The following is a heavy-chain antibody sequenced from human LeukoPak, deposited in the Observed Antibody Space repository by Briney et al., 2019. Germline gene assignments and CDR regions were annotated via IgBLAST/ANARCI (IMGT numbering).Heavy chain of an antibody. Sequence: ASVKVSCKASGYTFTSYAMHWVRQAPGQRLEWMGWSNAGNGNTKYSQEFQGRVTITRDTSASTAYMELSSLRSEDMAVYYCARGGGGRPYCSSTSCYRGPRFDPWGQGTLVTVSS. D-gene: IGHD2-2*01. CDR2: SNAGNGNT. V-gene: IGHV1-3*02. CDR3: ARGGGGRPYCSSTSCYRGPRFDP. J-gene: IGHJ5*02. CDR1: GYTFTSYA.